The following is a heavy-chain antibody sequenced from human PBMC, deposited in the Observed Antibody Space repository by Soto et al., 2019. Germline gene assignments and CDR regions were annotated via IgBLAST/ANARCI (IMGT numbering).Heavy chain of an antibody. CDR2: IIPIFGTA. V-gene: IGHV1-69*12. J-gene: IGHJ6*02. Sequence: QVQLVQSGAEVKKPGSSVKVSCKASGGTFSSYAISWVRQAPGQGLEWMGGIIPIFGTANYAQKFQGRVTITADEYTSTAYMELSSLRSEDTAVYYCARDIVGSVWEYYYDSSGYYYYYYGMDVWGQGTTVTVSS. CDR1: GGTFSSYA. D-gene: IGHD3-22*01. CDR3: ARDIVGSVWEYYYDSSGYYYYYYGMDV.